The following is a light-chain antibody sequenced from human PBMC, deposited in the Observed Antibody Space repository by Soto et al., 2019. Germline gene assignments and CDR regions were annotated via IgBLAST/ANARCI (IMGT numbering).Light chain of an antibody. J-gene: IGLJ1*01. CDR3: GTWDNNLSAGL. CDR2: DND. CDR1: SSNIGNNY. Sequence: QSVLTQPPSVSAAPGQKVTISCSGGSSNIGNNYVFWYQQFPGTAPRLLIFDNDKRPSGIPDRFSGSKSDTSATLGITGPETGDEADYYCGTWDNNLSAGLFGTGTKLT. V-gene: IGLV1-51*01.